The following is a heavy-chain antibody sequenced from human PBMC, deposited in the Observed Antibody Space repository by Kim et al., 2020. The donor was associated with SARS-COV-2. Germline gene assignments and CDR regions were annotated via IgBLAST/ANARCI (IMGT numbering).Heavy chain of an antibody. Sequence: GGSLRLSCAASDFTFSIYSMHWVRQAPGKGLEYVSGITGNGGYTYYANSVRGRFAISRDNSKNTLYLQMGSRRADDMAVCYCARDHALWGQGTLVTVSS. CDR2: ITGNGGYT. CDR1: DFTFSIYS. J-gene: IGHJ1*01. V-gene: IGHV3-64*01. CDR3: ARDHAL.